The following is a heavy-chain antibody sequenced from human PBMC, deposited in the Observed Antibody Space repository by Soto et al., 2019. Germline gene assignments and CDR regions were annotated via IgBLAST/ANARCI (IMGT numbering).Heavy chain of an antibody. CDR3: ARDLGIGSGAFDI. CDR1: GDSISDYY. CDR2: IYISGST. Sequence: QVQLQESGPGLVKPSETLSLTCEVSGDSISDYYWGWIRQSPGHGLEWIGYIYISGSTDSNPSLQSRATISIDPSKNQFSLTLKSVTAADTAVYYCARDLGIGSGAFDIWGPGTVVTVSS. D-gene: IGHD2-2*03. V-gene: IGHV4-59*01. J-gene: IGHJ3*02.